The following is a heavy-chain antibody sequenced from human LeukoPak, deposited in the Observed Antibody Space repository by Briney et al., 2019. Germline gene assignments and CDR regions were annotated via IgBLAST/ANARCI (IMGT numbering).Heavy chain of an antibody. V-gene: IGHV4-39*07. CDR1: GVSISSSRYY. Sequence: TSETLSLTCTVSGVSISSSRYYWGWIRQPPGKGLEWIGNIFYSGSTYYNPSLKSRVTISVDTSKNQFSLKLSSVTAADTAVYYCARDSGSWLFDYWGQGTLVTVSS. CDR3: ARDSGSWLFDY. J-gene: IGHJ4*02. D-gene: IGHD6-13*01. CDR2: IFYSGST.